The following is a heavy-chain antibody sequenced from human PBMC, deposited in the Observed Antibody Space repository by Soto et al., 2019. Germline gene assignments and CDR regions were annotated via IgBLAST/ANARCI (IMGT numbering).Heavy chain of an antibody. CDR3: ARLSDYYQSLGT. CDR2: IYYKGTT. V-gene: IGHV4-59*08. CDR1: GGSLDNYY. Sequence: SETLSLTCSVSGGSLDNYYWTWIRQPPGKGLEFIGYIYYKGTTTYNPSLKSRVAISIDTSKNQFSLQLTSVIAADTAIYYCARLSDYYQSLGTWGRGTLVTVS. D-gene: IGHD3-22*01. J-gene: IGHJ5*02.